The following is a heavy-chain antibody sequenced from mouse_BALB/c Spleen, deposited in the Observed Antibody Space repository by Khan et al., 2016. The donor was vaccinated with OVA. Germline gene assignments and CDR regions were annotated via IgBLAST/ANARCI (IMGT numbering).Heavy chain of an antibody. CDR3: AREGDYGSYRAWFAY. J-gene: IGHJ3*01. D-gene: IGHD2-1*01. Sequence: QVQLKESGPELVKPGASVRISCKASGYTFTTYYINWVKQRPGQGLEWIGWIYPGDVNTKYNEQFKGKATLTADKSSSTAYMQLRSPTSDDSAGYFCAREGDYGSYRAWFAYWGQGTLVTVST. CDR1: GYTFTTYY. CDR2: IYPGDVNT. V-gene: IGHV1S56*01.